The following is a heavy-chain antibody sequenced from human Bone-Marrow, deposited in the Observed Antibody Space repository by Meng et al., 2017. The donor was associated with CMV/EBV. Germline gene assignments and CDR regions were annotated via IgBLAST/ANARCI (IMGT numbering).Heavy chain of an antibody. V-gene: IGHV3-66*02. CDR1: GFTVSSNY. J-gene: IGHJ4*02. Sequence: EVQLVEPGGGLVQPGGSLRLSCAASGFTVSSNYMSWVRQAPGKGLEWVSVIYSGGSVYYADSVKGRFIISRDNSRNTLYLQMNSLRAEDTAVYFCARVWDGGFDYWGQGTLVTVSS. D-gene: IGHD1-26*01. CDR3: ARVWDGGFDY. CDR2: IYSGGSV.